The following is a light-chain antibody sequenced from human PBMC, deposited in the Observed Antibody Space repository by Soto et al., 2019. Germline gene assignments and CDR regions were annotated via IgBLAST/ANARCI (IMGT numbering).Light chain of an antibody. Sequence: EIVLTQSPGTLSLSPGERATLSCRASQSVSSSYLAWYQHKPGQAPRLLIYGASSRATGIPDRFSASGSGTDFTLTISRLEPEDVAVYYCQQYGSSPHTCGQGTKLEIK. V-gene: IGKV3-20*01. J-gene: IGKJ2*01. CDR3: QQYGSSPHT. CDR1: QSVSSSY. CDR2: GAS.